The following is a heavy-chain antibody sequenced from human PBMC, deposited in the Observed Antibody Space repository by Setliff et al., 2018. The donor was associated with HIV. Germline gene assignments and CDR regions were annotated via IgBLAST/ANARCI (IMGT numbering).Heavy chain of an antibody. V-gene: IGHV4-61*02. D-gene: IGHD6-19*01. Sequence: SETLSLTCNVSGGSISSVNYYWNWVRQPAGKGLEWIGRIYASGNTYYNPSLKSRVTISVDTSKNQFSLKLGSVTAADTAVYFCARRFEQWLAFDYWGQGTLVTVSS. CDR3: ARRFEQWLAFDY. CDR2: IYASGNT. CDR1: GGSISSVNYY. J-gene: IGHJ4*02.